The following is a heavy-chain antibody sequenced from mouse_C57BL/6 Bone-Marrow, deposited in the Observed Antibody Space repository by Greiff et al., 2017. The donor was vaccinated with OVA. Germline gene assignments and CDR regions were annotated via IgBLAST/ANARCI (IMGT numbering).Heavy chain of an antibody. Sequence: EVQLQESGGDLVKPGGSLKLSCAASGFTFSSYGMSWVRQTPDKRLEWVATISSGGSYTYYPDSVKGRFTISRDNAKNTLYLQMSSLKSEDTAMYYCARHGYYGSSPWGQGTTLTVSS. J-gene: IGHJ2*01. D-gene: IGHD1-1*01. CDR1: GFTFSSYG. CDR2: ISSGGSYT. CDR3: ARHGYYGSSP. V-gene: IGHV5-6*01.